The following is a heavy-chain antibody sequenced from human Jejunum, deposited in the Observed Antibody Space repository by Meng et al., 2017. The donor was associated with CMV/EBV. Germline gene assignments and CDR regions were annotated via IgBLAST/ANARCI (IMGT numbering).Heavy chain of an antibody. J-gene: IGHJ5*02. CDR1: GGSLSSYY. Sequence: GQLQESGPGPVTPSETLSLTCTVSGGSLSSYYWSWIRQPAGKGLEWIGRIYTSGSTNYNPSLKSRVTMSVDLAKNQISLKLSSVTAADTAVYYCARESGSYYWFDPWGQGTLVTVSS. D-gene: IGHD1-26*01. CDR3: ARESGSYYWFDP. CDR2: IYTSGST. V-gene: IGHV4-4*07.